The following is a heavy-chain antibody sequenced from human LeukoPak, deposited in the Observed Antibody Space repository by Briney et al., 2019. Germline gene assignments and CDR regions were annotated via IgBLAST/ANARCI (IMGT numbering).Heavy chain of an antibody. CDR2: IYYSGST. J-gene: IGHJ5*02. CDR1: GGSVSISSYY. V-gene: IGHV4-39*07. D-gene: IGHD5-18*01. Sequence: SETLSLTCTVSGGSVSISSYYWGWIRQPPGKGLEWIGSIYYSGSTYYNPSLKSRVTISVDTSKNQFSLKLSSVTAADTAVYYCARNSYGLFDPWGQGTLVTVSS. CDR3: ARNSYGLFDP.